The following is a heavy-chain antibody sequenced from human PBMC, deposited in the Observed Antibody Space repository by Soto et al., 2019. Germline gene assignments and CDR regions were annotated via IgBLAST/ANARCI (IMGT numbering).Heavy chain of an antibody. J-gene: IGHJ4*02. CDR2: INPKSGGT. CDR3: ARDLAKGGGSAGFDY. V-gene: IGHV1-2*02. CDR1: GYTFTVYY. D-gene: IGHD1-26*01. Sequence: GASVKVSCKASGYTFTVYYMHWVRQAPGQGLEWMGWINPKSGGTMYPQKFQGRVTMTWDTSISTAYMALTRLRSEDTAVYYCARDLAKGGGSAGFDYWGQGPLVTV.